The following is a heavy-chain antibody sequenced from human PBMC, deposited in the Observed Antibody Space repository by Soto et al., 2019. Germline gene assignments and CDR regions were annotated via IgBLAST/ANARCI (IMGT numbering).Heavy chain of an antibody. CDR1: GGSISSYY. CDR2: IYYSGST. J-gene: IGHJ4*02. D-gene: IGHD6-13*01. CDR3: ARHGPIAAAGTVFDY. Sequence: QVQLQESGPGLVKPSETLSLTCTVSGGSISSYYWSWIRQPPGKGLEWIGYIYYSGSTNYNPSLKSRVTISVATSTNQFPLKLSSVTAADTAVYYCARHGPIAAAGTVFDYWGQGTLVTVSS. V-gene: IGHV4-59*08.